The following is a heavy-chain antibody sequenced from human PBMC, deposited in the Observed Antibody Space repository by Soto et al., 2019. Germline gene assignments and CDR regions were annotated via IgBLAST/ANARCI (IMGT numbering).Heavy chain of an antibody. CDR2: INAYNGNT. D-gene: IGHD3-16*01. CDR3: AMVDVYVTPSPQDV. Sequence: GASVKVSCKASGYSFTRYGIGWARQAPGQGLEWMGWINAYNGNTNYAQNLQGRLTLTTDTSTTTAYMELRSLRSNDTAIYYCAMVDVYVTPSPQDVWGQGTTV. J-gene: IGHJ6*02. CDR1: GYSFTRYG. V-gene: IGHV1-18*01.